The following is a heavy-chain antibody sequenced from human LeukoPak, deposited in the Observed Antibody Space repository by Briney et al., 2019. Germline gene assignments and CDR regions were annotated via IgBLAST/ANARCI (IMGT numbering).Heavy chain of an antibody. Sequence: GGSLRLSCAASGFTFSSYGMNWVRQAPGKGLEWVSSISSSSSYIYYADSVKGRFTISRDNAKNSPYLQMNSLRAEDTAVYYCARVGFDYVWGSYRLEGYFDYWGQGTLVTVSS. CDR1: GFTFSSYG. J-gene: IGHJ4*02. D-gene: IGHD3-16*02. V-gene: IGHV3-21*01. CDR2: ISSSSSYI. CDR3: ARVGFDYVWGSYRLEGYFDY.